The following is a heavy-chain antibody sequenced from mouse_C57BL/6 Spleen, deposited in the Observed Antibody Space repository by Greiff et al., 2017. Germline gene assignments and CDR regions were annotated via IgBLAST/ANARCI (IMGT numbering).Heavy chain of an antibody. CDR1: GYTFTSYW. D-gene: IGHD2-5*01. CDR2: IDPSDSYT. CDR3: ARQGGYSNYLFDY. J-gene: IGHJ2*01. Sequence: VQLQQPGAELVMPGASVKLSCKASGYTFTSYWMHWVKQRPGQGLEWIGEIDPSDSYTNYNQKFKGKSTLTVDKSSSTAYMQLSSLTSEDSAVYYCARQGGYSNYLFDYWGQGTTLTVSS. V-gene: IGHV1-69*01.